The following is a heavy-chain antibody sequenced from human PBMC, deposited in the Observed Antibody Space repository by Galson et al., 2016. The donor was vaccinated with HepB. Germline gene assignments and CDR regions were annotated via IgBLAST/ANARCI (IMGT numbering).Heavy chain of an antibody. CDR3: ARDFGVVRATWFFDY. D-gene: IGHD1-26*01. Sequence: SVKVSCKASGGTFSNYAISWVRQAPGQGLEWMGGIIPVFGTTNYAQKFQGRVTITADESTSTAYMELSSLRSEDTAVYYCARDFGVVRATWFFDYWGQGTLVTVSS. J-gene: IGHJ4*02. CDR1: GGTFSNYA. CDR2: IIPVFGTT. V-gene: IGHV1-69*13.